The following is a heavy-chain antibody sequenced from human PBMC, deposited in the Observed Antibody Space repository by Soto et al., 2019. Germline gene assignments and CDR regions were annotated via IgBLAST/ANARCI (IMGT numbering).Heavy chain of an antibody. CDR3: ARDLHGDYAFWFDP. CDR2: IYSGGST. V-gene: IGHV3-66*01. Sequence: EVQLVESGGGLVQPGGSLRLSCAASGFTVSSNYMSWVRQAPGKGLEWVSVIYSGGSTYYADSVKGRFTISRDNSKNTLYLQMNSLRAEDTAVYYCARDLHGDYAFWFDPWGRGTLVTVSS. D-gene: IGHD4-17*01. J-gene: IGHJ5*02. CDR1: GFTVSSNY.